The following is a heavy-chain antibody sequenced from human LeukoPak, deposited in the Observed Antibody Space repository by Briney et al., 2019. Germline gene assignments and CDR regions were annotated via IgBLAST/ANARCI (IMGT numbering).Heavy chain of an antibody. Sequence: GASVKVSCKASGYTFTSYAISWVRQAPGQGLEWMGRIIPILGIANYAQKFQGRVTITADKSTSTAYMELSSLRSEDTAVYYCARASGYDLSLFGYWGQGTLVTVSS. CDR2: IIPILGIA. CDR3: ARASGYDLSLFGY. CDR1: GYTFTSYA. D-gene: IGHD5-12*01. J-gene: IGHJ4*02. V-gene: IGHV1-69*04.